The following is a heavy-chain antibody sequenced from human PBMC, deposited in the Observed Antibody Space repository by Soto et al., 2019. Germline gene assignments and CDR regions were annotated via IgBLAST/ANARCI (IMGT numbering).Heavy chain of an antibody. CDR1: GYTFTRHG. D-gene: IGHD3-22*01. CDR2: ISPYTGDT. Sequence: VASVKVSCKGVGYTFTRHGISWVRQAPGQGLEWMGWISPYTGDTKYARSLQGRVAMTTDTPTSTAYMELRGLRSDDTAIYYCAADSSGSTADYHYYYGMDVWGQGTTVTVSS. J-gene: IGHJ6*02. CDR3: AADSSGSTADYHYYYGMDV. V-gene: IGHV1-18*01.